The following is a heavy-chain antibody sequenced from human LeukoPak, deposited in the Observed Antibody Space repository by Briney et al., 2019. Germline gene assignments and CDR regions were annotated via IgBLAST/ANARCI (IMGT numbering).Heavy chain of an antibody. D-gene: IGHD6-13*01. J-gene: IGHJ3*02. Sequence: ASVKVSCKTSGYTFTSFGVTWVRQAPGQGLEWMGWISAYNGDTNYAQKLQGRVTVTTDTSTSTAYMELRSLRSDDTAVYYCARAGGSSRRRDAFDIWGQGTMVTVSS. CDR2: ISAYNGDT. CDR1: GYTFTSFG. V-gene: IGHV1-18*01. CDR3: ARAGGSSRRRDAFDI.